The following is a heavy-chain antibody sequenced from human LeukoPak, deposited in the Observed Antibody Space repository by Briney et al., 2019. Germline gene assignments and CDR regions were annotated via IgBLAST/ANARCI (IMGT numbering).Heavy chain of an antibody. V-gene: IGHV1-69*05. J-gene: IGHJ4*02. CDR3: ARGLVATIGSFDY. CDR1: GGTFSSYA. Sequence: SVKVSCKASGGTFSSYAISWVRQAPGQGLEWMGGIIPIFGTANYAQKFQGRVTITTDESTSTAYMDLSSLRSEDTAVYYCARGLVATIGSFDYWGQGTLVTVSS. CDR2: IIPIFGTA. D-gene: IGHD5-12*01.